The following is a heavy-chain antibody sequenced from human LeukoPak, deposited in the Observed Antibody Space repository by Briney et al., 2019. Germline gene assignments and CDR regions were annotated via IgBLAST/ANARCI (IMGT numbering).Heavy chain of an antibody. J-gene: IGHJ3*02. D-gene: IGHD3-10*01. CDR3: ARSTYYYGSGGPPDAFDI. Sequence: PSETLSLTCSVSGDSISSSSSYWGWIRQPPGKGLEWIGSIYYSGSTYYNTSLKSRVTISVDTSKNQFSLKLNSVTAADTAVYYCARSTYYYGSGGPPDAFDIWGQGTMVTVSS. V-gene: IGHV4-39*07. CDR2: IYYSGST. CDR1: GDSISSSSSY.